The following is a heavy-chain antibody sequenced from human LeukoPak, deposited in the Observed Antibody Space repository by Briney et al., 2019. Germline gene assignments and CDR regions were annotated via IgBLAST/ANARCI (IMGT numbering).Heavy chain of an antibody. V-gene: IGHV4-38-2*02. CDR3: ARDPLNYFDSSGYVEAY. Sequence: SETLSLTCSVSGYSISSGFYWDWIRQPPGKGLEWIGSFHHSGSTPYNPSLKSRVTISVDTSKNQFSLKLSSVTAADTAVYYCARDPLNYFDSSGYVEAYWGQGTLVSVSS. CDR2: FHHSGST. CDR1: GYSISSGFY. J-gene: IGHJ4*02. D-gene: IGHD3-22*01.